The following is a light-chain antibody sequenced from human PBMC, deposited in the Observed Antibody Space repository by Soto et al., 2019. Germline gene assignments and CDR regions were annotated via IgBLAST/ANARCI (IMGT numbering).Light chain of an antibody. J-gene: IGKJ4*01. Sequence: EIVLTQSPGTLSLSPGERATLFCRASQSLSSTYLAWYQQRPGQALRLLIFGASNSATGIPDRFRGSGSGTDFTLTISRLEPGDFAVYYCQRYGSSSLSFGGGTRVEI. V-gene: IGKV3-20*01. CDR3: QRYGSSSLS. CDR2: GAS. CDR1: QSLSSTY.